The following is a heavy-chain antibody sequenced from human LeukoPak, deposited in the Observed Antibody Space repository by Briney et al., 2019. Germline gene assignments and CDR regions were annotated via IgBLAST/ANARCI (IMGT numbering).Heavy chain of an antibody. D-gene: IGHD6-6*01. J-gene: IGHJ6*03. CDR2: IWYDGSNK. CDR1: GFTFSSYD. Sequence: PGRSLRLSCAASGFTFSSYDMHWVRQAPGKGLEWVAVIWYDGSNKYYADSVKGRFTISRDNSKNTLYLQMNSLRAEDTAVYYCARDGGRQLVPRHYMDVWGKGTTVTVSS. V-gene: IGHV3-33*01. CDR3: ARDGGRQLVPRHYMDV.